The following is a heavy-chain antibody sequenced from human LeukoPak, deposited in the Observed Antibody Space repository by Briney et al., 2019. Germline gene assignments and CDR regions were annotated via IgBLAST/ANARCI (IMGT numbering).Heavy chain of an antibody. CDR1: GFTFSSYA. CDR2: ISGSGGST. J-gene: IGHJ6*02. CDR3: AKPVTTGYYYGMDV. D-gene: IGHD4-17*01. Sequence: GGSLRLSCAASGFTFSSYAMSWVRQAPGKGLEWVSAISGSGGSTYYADSVKGRFTISRDNSKNTLYLQMNSLRAEGTAVYYCAKPVTTGYYYGMDVWGQGTTVTVSS. V-gene: IGHV3-23*01.